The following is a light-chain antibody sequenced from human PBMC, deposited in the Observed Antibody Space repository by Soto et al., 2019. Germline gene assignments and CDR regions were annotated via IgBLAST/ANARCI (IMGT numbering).Light chain of an antibody. CDR2: GAS. CDR3: QQSFSTHALT. J-gene: IGKJ4*01. CDR1: ENIAKY. Sequence: DIQMTQSPSSLSASVGDRVTITCRASENIAKYLNWYQQKQGKAPKILIYGASSLQSGVPSRFSGSGSGTDFTLTIISLQPEDFAIYYCQQSFSTHALTFGGGTKVEIK. V-gene: IGKV1-39*01.